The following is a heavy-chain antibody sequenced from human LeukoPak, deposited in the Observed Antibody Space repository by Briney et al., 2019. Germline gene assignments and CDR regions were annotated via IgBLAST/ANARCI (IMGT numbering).Heavy chain of an antibody. CDR3: ASFTPYTLFDY. J-gene: IGHJ4*02. CDR1: GFTFSDYY. CDR2: ISSSGSTI. D-gene: IGHD4-11*01. V-gene: IGHV3-11*01. Sequence: GGSLRLSCAASGFTFSDYYMSWTRQAPGKGLEWVSYISSSGSTIYYADSVKGRFTISRDNAKNSLYLQMNSLRAEDTAVYYCASFTPYTLFDYWGQGTLVTVSS.